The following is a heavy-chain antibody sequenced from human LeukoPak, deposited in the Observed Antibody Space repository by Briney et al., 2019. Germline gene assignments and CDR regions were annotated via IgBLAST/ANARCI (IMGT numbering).Heavy chain of an antibody. D-gene: IGHD3-3*01. CDR2: ISSSSGYI. J-gene: IGHJ6*03. Sequence: PGGSLRLSCAASGFTFSSYSMNWVRQAPGKGLEWVSSISSSSGYIYYADSVKGRFTISRDNGKNSPYLQMNSLSVEDTAVYYCARAGAGVGGITIFGVVTLYYYYMDVWRKGTTVSVCS. CDR1: GFTFSSYS. CDR3: ARAGAGVGGITIFGVVTLYYYYMDV. V-gene: IGHV3-21*01.